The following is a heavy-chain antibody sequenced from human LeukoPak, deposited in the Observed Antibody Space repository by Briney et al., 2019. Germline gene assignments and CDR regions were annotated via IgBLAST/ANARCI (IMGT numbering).Heavy chain of an antibody. CDR3: ARHQDDSSGYYYTASFDY. D-gene: IGHD3-22*01. J-gene: IGHJ4*02. V-gene: IGHV4-39*01. CDR2: IYYSGST. CDR1: GGSISSSSYY. Sequence: SETLSLTCTVSGGSISSSSYYWGWIRQPPGKGLEWIVCIYYSGSTYYNPSLKSRVTISVETSKNQFSLKLSSVTAADTAVYYCARHQDDSSGYYYTASFDYWGQGTLVTVSS.